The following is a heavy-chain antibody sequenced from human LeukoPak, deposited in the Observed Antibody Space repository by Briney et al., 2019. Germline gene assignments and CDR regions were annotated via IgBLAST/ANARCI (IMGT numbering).Heavy chain of an antibody. J-gene: IGHJ4*02. Sequence: SETLSLTCTVSGASFSSSTYYWGWIRQPPGKGLEWIGSIYYSGSTYYNPSLKSRVTMSVDTSKNQFSLKLSSGTAADTAVYYCARHAGGISATGTRPFDYWGQGTLVTVSS. V-gene: IGHV4-39*01. CDR2: IYYSGST. D-gene: IGHD6-13*01. CDR1: GASFSSSTYY. CDR3: ARHAGGISATGTRPFDY.